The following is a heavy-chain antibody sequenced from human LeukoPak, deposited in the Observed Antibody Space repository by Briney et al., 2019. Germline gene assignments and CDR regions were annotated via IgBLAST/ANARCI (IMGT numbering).Heavy chain of an antibody. CDR2: ISSSSSYI. CDR3: ASQRGYSYARYFDY. D-gene: IGHD5-18*01. CDR1: GLTFSSYS. V-gene: IGHV3-21*01. Sequence: GGSLRLSCAASGLTFSSYSMNWVRQAPGKGLEWVSSISSSSSYIYYADSVKGRPTISRDNAKDSLYLQMNSLRAEDTAVYYCASQRGYSYARYFDYWGQGTLVTVSS. J-gene: IGHJ4*02.